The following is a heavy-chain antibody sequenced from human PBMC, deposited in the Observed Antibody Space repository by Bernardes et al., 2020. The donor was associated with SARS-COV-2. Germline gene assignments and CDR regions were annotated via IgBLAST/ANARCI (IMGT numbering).Heavy chain of an antibody. CDR3: ARQPHYTSGWYHFDI. CDR2: VYYTGST. J-gene: IGHJ4*02. CDR1: GDSISSYY. V-gene: IGHV4-59*08. Sequence: SETLSLTCTVSGDSISSYYWSWIRQTPGQGLEWIGYVYYTGSTSYNPSLTSRVTISVDSSKNQFSLKLNSVTAADTAVYYCARQPHYTSGWYHFDIWGQGIRVTVSS. D-gene: IGHD6-13*01.